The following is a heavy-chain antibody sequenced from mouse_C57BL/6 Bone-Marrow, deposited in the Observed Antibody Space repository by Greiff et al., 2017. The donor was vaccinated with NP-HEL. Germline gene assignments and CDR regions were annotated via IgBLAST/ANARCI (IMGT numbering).Heavy chain of an antibody. Sequence: EVQLVESGPGLVKPSQSLSLTCSVTGYSITSGYYWNWIRQFPGNKLEWMGYISYDGSNNYNPSLKNRISITRDTSKNQFFLKLNSVTTEDTATYYCARRGTTVVEHFDYWGQGTTLTVSS. CDR3: ARRGTTVVEHFDY. CDR2: ISYDGSN. J-gene: IGHJ2*01. D-gene: IGHD1-1*01. CDR1: GYSITSGYY. V-gene: IGHV3-6*01.